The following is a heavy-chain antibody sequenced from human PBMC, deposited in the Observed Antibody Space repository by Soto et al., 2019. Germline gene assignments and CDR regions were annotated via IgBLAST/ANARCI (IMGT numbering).Heavy chain of an antibody. CDR3: ARADGRDGYNYIGSLFDY. V-gene: IGHV1-3*01. J-gene: IGHJ4*02. Sequence: ASVKVSCKASGYTFTSYAMHWVRQAPGQRPEWMGWINAGNGNTKYSQKFQGRVTITRDTSASTAYMELSSLRSEDTAVYYCARADGRDGYNYIGSLFDYWGQGTLVTVSS. CDR1: GYTFTSYA. D-gene: IGHD5-12*01. CDR2: INAGNGNT.